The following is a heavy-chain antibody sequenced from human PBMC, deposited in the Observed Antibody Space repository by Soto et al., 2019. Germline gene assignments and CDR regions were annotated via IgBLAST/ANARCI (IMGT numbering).Heavy chain of an antibody. CDR3: ARVSRYYDSSGYWGYFDY. D-gene: IGHD3-22*01. J-gene: IGHJ4*02. Sequence: QVQLQESGPGLVKPSETLSLTCTVSGGSVSSGSYYWSWIRQPPGKGLEWIGYIYYSGSTNYNPSLKSRVTISVDTSKNQFSLKLSSVTAADTAVYYCARVSRYYDSSGYWGYFDYWGQGTLVTVSS. V-gene: IGHV4-61*01. CDR1: GGSVSSGSYY. CDR2: IYYSGST.